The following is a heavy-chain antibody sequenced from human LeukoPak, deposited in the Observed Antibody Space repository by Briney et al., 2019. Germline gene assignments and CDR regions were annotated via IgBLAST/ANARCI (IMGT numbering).Heavy chain of an antibody. CDR2: IYYSGST. J-gene: IGHJ4*02. V-gene: IGHV4-59*01. CDR1: GSSISRYY. CDR3: AKGGKGFPLGLRFDS. D-gene: IGHD2-21*01. Sequence: PSETLSLTCTVSGSSISRYYWSWLRQPPGKGLEWIGYIYYSGSTNYNPSLKSRVTISVDTSKNQFSLKLTSLTAADTAVYYCAKGGKGFPLGLRFDSWGQGTLVSVSS.